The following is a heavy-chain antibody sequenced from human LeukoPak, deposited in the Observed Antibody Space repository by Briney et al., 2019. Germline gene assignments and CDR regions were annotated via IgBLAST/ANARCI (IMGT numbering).Heavy chain of an antibody. Sequence: GGSLRLSCAASGFTFSAYAMSWVRQAPGKGLEWVSDISGNGGSTYYADSVKGRFTISRDNSKNTLYLQMNSLRAEDTAVYYCAKDHDFWSGYSDYWGLGTLVTVSS. CDR3: AKDHDFWSGYSDY. CDR1: GFTFSAYA. V-gene: IGHV3-23*01. CDR2: ISGNGGST. D-gene: IGHD3-3*01. J-gene: IGHJ4*02.